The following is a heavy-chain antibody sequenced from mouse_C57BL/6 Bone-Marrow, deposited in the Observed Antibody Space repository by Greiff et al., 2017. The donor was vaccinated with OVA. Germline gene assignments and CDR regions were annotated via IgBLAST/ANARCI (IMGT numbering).Heavy chain of an antibody. Sequence: VQLQQPGAELVKPGASVKLSCKASGYTFTSYWMQWVKQRPGQGLEWIGEIDPSDSYTNYNQKFKGKATLTVDTSSSTAYMQLSSLTSEDSAVYYCARERVYYEYDDGFAYWGQGTLVTVSA. V-gene: IGHV1-50*01. J-gene: IGHJ3*01. D-gene: IGHD2-4*01. CDR2: IDPSDSYT. CDR3: ARERVYYEYDDGFAY. CDR1: GYTFTSYW.